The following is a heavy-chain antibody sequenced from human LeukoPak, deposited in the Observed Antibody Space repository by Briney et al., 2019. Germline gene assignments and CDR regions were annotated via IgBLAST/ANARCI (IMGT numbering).Heavy chain of an antibody. J-gene: IGHJ4*02. CDR2: ISASGATT. CDR1: GFTFSKSD. CDR3: ANEGNTAMANFDY. V-gene: IGHV3-23*01. Sequence: GGSLRLSCAASGFTFSKSDMIWVRQAPGKGLEWVSIISASGATTFYADSVRGRFTISRDNSNNTLYLQMNSLRAEDTAVYYCANEGNTAMANFDYWGQGTLVTVSS. D-gene: IGHD5-18*01.